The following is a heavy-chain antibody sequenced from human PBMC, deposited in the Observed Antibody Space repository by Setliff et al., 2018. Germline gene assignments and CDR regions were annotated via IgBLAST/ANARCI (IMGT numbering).Heavy chain of an antibody. Sequence: PSETLSLTCAVSGYFISSGYYWGWIRQPPGKGLEWIGSIYHSGSTYYNPSLKSRVTISVDTSKKQFSLKLSSVTAADTAVYYCARRHCSGGSCYSLNYFDYWGQGTLVNVS. CDR3: ARRHCSGGSCYSLNYFDY. D-gene: IGHD2-15*01. CDR2: IYHSGST. CDR1: GYFISSGYY. V-gene: IGHV4-38-2*01. J-gene: IGHJ4*02.